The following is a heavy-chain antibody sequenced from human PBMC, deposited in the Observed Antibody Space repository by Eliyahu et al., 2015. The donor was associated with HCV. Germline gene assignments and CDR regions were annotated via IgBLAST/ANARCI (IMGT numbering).Heavy chain of an antibody. CDR2: IKQDGSEK. CDR1: GXTXSNYW. CDR3: ARDRGHTTVTIDY. Sequence: EVQLVESGGGLVXPGGSLXXSCAASGXTXSNYWMSWVRQAPGKGLEWVANIKQDGSEKYYVGSVEGRFTISRDNAKNSLYVQMDSLRTDDTAIYYCARDRGHTTVTIDYWGLGTLVTVSS. V-gene: IGHV3-7*01. J-gene: IGHJ4*02. D-gene: IGHD4-11*01.